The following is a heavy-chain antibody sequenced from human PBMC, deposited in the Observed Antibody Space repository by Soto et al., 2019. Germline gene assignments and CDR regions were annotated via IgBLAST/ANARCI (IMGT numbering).Heavy chain of an antibody. J-gene: IGHJ4*02. CDR1: GYTFTSYG. CDR3: ARLRLRTTVTPNSLPSFDD. V-gene: IGHV1-18*01. CDR2: ISAYNGNT. Sequence: QVQLVQSGAEVKKPGASVKVSCKASGYTFTSYGISWVRQAPGQGLEWMGWISAYNGNTNYAQKLQGRVTMTTDTSTSTAYMEPRSLRSDDTAVYYCARLRLRTTVTPNSLPSFDDWGQGTLVTVSS. D-gene: IGHD4-17*01.